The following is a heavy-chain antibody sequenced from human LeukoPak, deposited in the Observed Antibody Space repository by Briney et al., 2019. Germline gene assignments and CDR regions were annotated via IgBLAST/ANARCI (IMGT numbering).Heavy chain of an antibody. CDR3: ARRYVSNLYVLGA. Sequence: GGSPRLSCAASGFTSNNYPMHGVRHAPGKGVECGVLLSYDGTKKYYADSVKGRDTTFRDNSRNTLFLQMSSLRPDATALYYCARRYVSNLYVLGAWGQGTLVTVSS. J-gene: IGHJ5*02. V-gene: IGHV3-30*04. D-gene: IGHD2-8*01. CDR2: LSYDGTKK. CDR1: GFTSNNYP.